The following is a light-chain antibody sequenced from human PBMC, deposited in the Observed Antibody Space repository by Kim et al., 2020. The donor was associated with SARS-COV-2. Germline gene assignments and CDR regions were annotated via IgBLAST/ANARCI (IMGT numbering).Light chain of an antibody. CDR2: KDS. CDR1: ALPKQY. CDR3: QSADSSGTWV. V-gene: IGLV3-25*03. J-gene: IGLJ3*02. Sequence: SYELTQPPSVSVPPGQTARITCSGDALPKQYAYWYQQKPGQAPVLVIYKDSERPSGIPERFSGSSSGTTVTLTISGVQAEDEADYYCQSADSSGTWVFSG.